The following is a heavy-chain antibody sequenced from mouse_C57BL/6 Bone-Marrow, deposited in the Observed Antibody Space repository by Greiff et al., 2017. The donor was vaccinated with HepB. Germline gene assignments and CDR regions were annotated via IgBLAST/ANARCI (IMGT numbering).Heavy chain of an antibody. CDR1: GYTFTSYG. J-gene: IGHJ1*03. Sequence: VKLMESGAELARPGASVKLSCKASGYTFTSYGISWVKQRTGQGLEWIGEIYPRSGNTYYNEKFKGKATLTADKSSSTAYMELRSLTSEDSAVYFCARKYYGNYRYFDVWGTGTTVTVSS. V-gene: IGHV1-81*01. D-gene: IGHD2-1*01. CDR2: IYPRSGNT. CDR3: ARKYYGNYRYFDV.